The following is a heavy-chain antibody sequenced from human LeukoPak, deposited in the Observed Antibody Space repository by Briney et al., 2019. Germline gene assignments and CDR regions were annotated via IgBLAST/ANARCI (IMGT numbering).Heavy chain of an antibody. D-gene: IGHD3-22*01. Sequence: ASVKVSCKASGYTFTSYYIHLVRQAPGQGFEWMAIINPSDGSTTNSQKFQGRVTMTRDTSTSTVYMELSSLRSEDTAVYYCARGGHHDSDAFDIWGQGTMVTVSS. CDR2: INPSDGST. V-gene: IGHV1-46*01. CDR1: GYTFTSYY. J-gene: IGHJ3*02. CDR3: ARGGHHDSDAFDI.